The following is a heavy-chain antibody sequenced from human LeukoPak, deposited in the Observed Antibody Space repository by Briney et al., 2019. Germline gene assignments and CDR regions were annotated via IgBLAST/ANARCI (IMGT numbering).Heavy chain of an antibody. CDR1: GGSVSSTVYY. CDR3: ASAWGSRHFDY. D-gene: IGHD7-27*01. J-gene: IGHJ4*02. Sequence: SETLSLTCTVSGGSVSSTVYYWGWVRQPPGKGLEWIGSMYHSGPTYHNPSLESRVTTSVDTSKNLFSLKLSSLTAADTAVYYCASAWGSRHFDYWGQGTLVTVS. CDR2: MYHSGPT. V-gene: IGHV4-39*01.